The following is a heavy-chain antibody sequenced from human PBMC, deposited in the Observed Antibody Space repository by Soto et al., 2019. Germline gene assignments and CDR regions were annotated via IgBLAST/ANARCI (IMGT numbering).Heavy chain of an antibody. Sequence: AASVKVSCKASGGTFSSYTISWVRQAPGQGLEWMGRIIPILGIANYAQKFQGRVTITADKSTSTAYMELSSLRSEDTAVYYCASRDPRIAAAGTEGGPPKLKYYYYYGMDVWGQGTTVTVSS. D-gene: IGHD6-13*01. CDR3: ASRDPRIAAAGTEGGPPKLKYYYYYGMDV. V-gene: IGHV1-69*02. J-gene: IGHJ6*02. CDR2: IIPILGIA. CDR1: GGTFSSYT.